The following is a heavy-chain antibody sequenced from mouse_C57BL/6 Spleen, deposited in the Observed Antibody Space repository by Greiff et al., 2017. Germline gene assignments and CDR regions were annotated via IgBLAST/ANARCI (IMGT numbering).Heavy chain of an antibody. V-gene: IGHV1-69*01. J-gene: IGHJ4*01. CDR1: GSTFTSYW. CDR3: ARKPHYYAMDY. Sequence: QVQLQQPGAALVMPGASVTLSCQASGSTFTSYWLHWVKPRPGPGLEWIGEIDPSDRYTNYNQKFKGKSTLTVDKSASTAYMQLSSLTSEDSAVYYCARKPHYYAMDYWGQGTAVTVAS. CDR2: IDPSDRYT.